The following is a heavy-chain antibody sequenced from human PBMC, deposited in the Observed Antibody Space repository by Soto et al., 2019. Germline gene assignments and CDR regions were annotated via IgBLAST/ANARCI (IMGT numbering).Heavy chain of an antibody. V-gene: IGHV1-69*12. CDR2: TIPMFGTT. CDR3: TRCGIRYHSIGNSLGIDGMDV. D-gene: IGHD6-19*01. CDR1: GGTFNSYA. J-gene: IGHJ6*02. Sequence: QVQLVQSGAEVKKPESSVRVSCKASGGTFNSYAITWVRQAPGQGLEWMGGTIPMFGTTNYAEKFQGRVTITADESTNTAYMELSSLRSEDTAVYYCTRCGIRYHSIGNSLGIDGMDVWGQGTTVIVSS.